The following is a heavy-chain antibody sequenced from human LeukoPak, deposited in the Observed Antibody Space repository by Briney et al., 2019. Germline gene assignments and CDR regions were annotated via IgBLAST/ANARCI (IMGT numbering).Heavy chain of an antibody. Sequence: GGSLRLSCAASGFTFSSYSMNWVRQAPGKGLERVAVTSYDGNNKYYAESVKGRFTISRDNSKSMLYLQMNSLRPEDTAVYYCARGEDGFWSGYVEHWGQGTLVTVSP. CDR2: TSYDGNNK. J-gene: IGHJ1*01. V-gene: IGHV3-30-3*01. D-gene: IGHD3-3*01. CDR3: ARGEDGFWSGYVEH. CDR1: GFTFSSYS.